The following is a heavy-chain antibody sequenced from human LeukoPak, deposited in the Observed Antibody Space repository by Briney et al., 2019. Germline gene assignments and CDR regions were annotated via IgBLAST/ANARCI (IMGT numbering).Heavy chain of an antibody. Sequence: GGSLRLSCAASGFTFSSYAMSWVRQAPGKGLEWVSAISGSGGSTYYADSVKDRFTISRDNSKNTLYLQMNSLRAEDTAVYYCAKDLHYYGSGTLGFDYWGQGTLVTVSS. CDR3: AKDLHYYGSGTLGFDY. CDR1: GFTFSSYA. V-gene: IGHV3-23*01. D-gene: IGHD3-10*01. CDR2: ISGSGGST. J-gene: IGHJ4*02.